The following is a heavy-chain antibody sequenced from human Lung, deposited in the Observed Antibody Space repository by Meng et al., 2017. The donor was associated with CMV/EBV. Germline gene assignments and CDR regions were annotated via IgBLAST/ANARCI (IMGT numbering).Heavy chain of an antibody. V-gene: IGHV4-34*01. J-gene: IGHJ5*02. CDR2: INHSGST. Sequence: GSLRLXCAVYGGSFSGYYWSWIRQPPGKGLEWIGEINHSGSTNYNPSLKSRVTISVDTSKNQFSLKLSSVTAADTAVYYCARARVTGTTGGWFDPWGQGTXVTVSS. CDR3: ARARVTGTTGGWFDP. D-gene: IGHD1-7*01. CDR1: GGSFSGYY.